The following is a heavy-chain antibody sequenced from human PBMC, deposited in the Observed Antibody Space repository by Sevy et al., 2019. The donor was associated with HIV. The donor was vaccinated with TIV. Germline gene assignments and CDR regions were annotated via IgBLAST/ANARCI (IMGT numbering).Heavy chain of an antibody. CDR2: ISMSSINI. D-gene: IGHD1-1*01. V-gene: IGHV3-21*06. Sequence: GGSLRLSCATSGFSFSDYSMNWVRQAPGKGLEWISSISMSSINIKYAESVRGRFTTSRDNAKNSLYQQLDSLRTEDTAVYFCASLTTTDVWGKGTTVTVSS. CDR3: ASLTTTDV. CDR1: GFSFSDYS. J-gene: IGHJ6*04.